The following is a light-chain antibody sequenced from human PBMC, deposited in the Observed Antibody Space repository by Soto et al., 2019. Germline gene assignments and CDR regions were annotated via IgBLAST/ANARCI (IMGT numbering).Light chain of an antibody. CDR3: SSFGVPDKV. CDR1: SSDIGGHNY. V-gene: IGLV2-8*01. Sequence: QSVLTQPPSASGCPGQSVTISCTGTSSDIGGHNYVSWYQQHPGKAPKLVIYDVTKRPSGVPGRFSGSKSGNTASLTVSGLRAEDEADYYCSSFGVPDKVFGGGTKVTVL. J-gene: IGLJ3*02. CDR2: DVT.